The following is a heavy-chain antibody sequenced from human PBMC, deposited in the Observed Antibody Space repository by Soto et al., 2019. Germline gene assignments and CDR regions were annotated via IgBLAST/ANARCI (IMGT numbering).Heavy chain of an antibody. V-gene: IGHV4-4*02. Sequence: NPSETLSLTCAVSGGSISSSNWWSWVRQPPGKGLEWIGEIYHSGSTNYNPSLKSRVTISVDESKNQFSLKLSSVTAADTAVYYCAREPLGYSYGQKYGGYYYYGMDVWGQGTTVTVSS. CDR3: AREPLGYSYGQKYGGYYYYGMDV. D-gene: IGHD5-18*01. CDR2: IYHSGST. J-gene: IGHJ6*02. CDR1: GGSISSSNW.